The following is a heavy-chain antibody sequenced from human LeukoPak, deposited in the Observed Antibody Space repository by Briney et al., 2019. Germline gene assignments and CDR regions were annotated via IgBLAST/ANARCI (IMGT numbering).Heavy chain of an antibody. CDR3: AKGNDFWSGSSTFDY. CDR1: GFTFSSYW. CDR2: IKQDGSEK. V-gene: IGHV3-7*03. J-gene: IGHJ4*02. Sequence: GGSLRLSCAASGFTFSSYWMSWVRQAPGKGLEWVANIKQDGSEKYYVDSVKGRFTISRDNAKNSLYLQMNSLRAEDTAVYYCAKGNDFWSGSSTFDYWGQGTLVTVSS. D-gene: IGHD3-3*01.